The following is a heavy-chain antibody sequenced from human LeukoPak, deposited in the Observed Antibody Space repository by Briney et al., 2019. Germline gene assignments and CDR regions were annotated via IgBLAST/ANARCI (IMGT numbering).Heavy chain of an antibody. CDR2: INQDATER. J-gene: IGHJ4*02. Sequence: PGGSLRLSCEASGFTFTTYWMTWVRQAPGKGLEWVANINQDATERCYTISRDNAKNSLYLQMNSLRVEDTAIYYCVKVAKFYYGSESYYFFEHWGQGTPVTASS. D-gene: IGHD3-10*01. CDR3: VKVAKFYYGSESYYFFEH. V-gene: IGHV3-7*01. CDR1: GFTFTTYW.